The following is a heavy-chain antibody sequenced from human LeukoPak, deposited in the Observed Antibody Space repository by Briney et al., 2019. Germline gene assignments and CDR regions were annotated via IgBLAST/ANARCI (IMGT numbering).Heavy chain of an antibody. V-gene: IGHV3-21*01. CDR2: ISSSSSYI. CDR1: GFTVSSNY. J-gene: IGHJ6*02. Sequence: GGSLRLSCAASGFTVSSNYMSWVRQAPGKGLEWVSSISSSSSYIYYADSVKGRFTISRDNAKNSLYLQMNSLRAEDTAVYYCARDSGYCSGGSCSYDGPDYGMDVWGQGTTVTVSS. D-gene: IGHD2-15*01. CDR3: ARDSGYCSGGSCSYDGPDYGMDV.